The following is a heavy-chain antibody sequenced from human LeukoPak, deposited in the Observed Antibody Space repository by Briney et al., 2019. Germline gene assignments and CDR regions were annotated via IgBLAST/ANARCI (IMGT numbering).Heavy chain of an antibody. J-gene: IGHJ4*02. D-gene: IGHD3-3*01. CDR2: IYYSGST. CDR1: GGSISSYY. V-gene: IGHV4-59*12. CDR3: ARDQGYDFWSGYYPFDY. Sequence: PSETLSLTCTVSGGSISSYYWSWIRQPPGKGLEWIGYIYYSGSTNYNPSLKSRVTISVDTSKNQFSLKLSSVTAADTAVYYCARDQGYDFWSGYYPFDYWGQGTLVTVSS.